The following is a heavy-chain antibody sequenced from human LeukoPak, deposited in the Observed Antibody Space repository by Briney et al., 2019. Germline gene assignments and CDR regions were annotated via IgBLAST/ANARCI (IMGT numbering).Heavy chain of an antibody. D-gene: IGHD5-24*01. J-gene: IGHJ6*02. V-gene: IGHV4-34*01. CDR2: INHSGST. Sequence: PSETLSLTCAVYGGSFSGYYWSWIRQPPGKGLEWIGEINHSGSTNYNPSLKSRVTISVDTSKNQFSLKLSSVTAADTAVYYCARGNVEMATIYYYYYGMDVWGQGTTVTVSS. CDR1: GGSFSGYY. CDR3: ARGNVEMATIYYYYYGMDV.